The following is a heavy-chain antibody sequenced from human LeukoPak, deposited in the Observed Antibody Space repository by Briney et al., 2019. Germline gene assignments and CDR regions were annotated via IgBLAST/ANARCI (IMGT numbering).Heavy chain of an antibody. Sequence: PSETLSLSCTVSGGSISSYYWSWIRQPPGKGLEWIGEINHSGSTNYNPSIKSRVTISVDTSKNQFSLKLSYVTAADTAVYYCARGEVHGEWVHCYYGMDVWGQGTTVTVSS. J-gene: IGHJ6*02. CDR1: GGSISSYY. CDR3: ARGEVHGEWVHCYYGMDV. CDR2: INHSGST. V-gene: IGHV4-34*01. D-gene: IGHD3-10*01.